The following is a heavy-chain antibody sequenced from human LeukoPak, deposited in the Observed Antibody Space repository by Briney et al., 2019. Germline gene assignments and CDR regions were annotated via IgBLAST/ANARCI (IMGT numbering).Heavy chain of an antibody. CDR3: ADVDTSA. V-gene: IGHV3-7*01. CDR2: IIPDGSTK. D-gene: IGHD6-19*01. J-gene: IGHJ5*02. Sequence: PGGSLRLSCAASGFTFRNYWMGWVRQAPGKGLEWVASIIPDGSTKYYVDSVKGRFTISRDNAKNSLYLQLNSLRVEDTAVYYCADVDTSAWGQGTLVTVSS. CDR1: GFTFRNYW.